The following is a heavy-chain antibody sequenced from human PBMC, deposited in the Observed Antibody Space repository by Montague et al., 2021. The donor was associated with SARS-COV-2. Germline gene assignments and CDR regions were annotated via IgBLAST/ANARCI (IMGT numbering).Heavy chain of an antibody. V-gene: IGHV4-34*01. J-gene: IGHJ6*02. Sequence: SETLSLTCAVYGGSFSGYYWSWIRQPPGKGLEWIGEINHSGSTNYNPSLKSRVTISVDTSKNQFSLKLSSVTAADTAVYYCARSGWEQLVRARYYYYGMDAWGQGTTVTVSS. CDR1: GGSFSGYY. CDR3: ARSGWEQLVRARYYYYGMDA. D-gene: IGHD6-6*01. CDR2: INHSGST.